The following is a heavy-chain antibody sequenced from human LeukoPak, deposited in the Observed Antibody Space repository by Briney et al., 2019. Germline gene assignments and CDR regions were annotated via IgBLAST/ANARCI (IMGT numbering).Heavy chain of an antibody. V-gene: IGHV3-30*02. CDR2: IRYDGSEG. J-gene: IGHJ4*02. D-gene: IGHD4-17*01. CDR3: ARDPFYGDADFDY. CDR1: GFTFSTYG. Sequence: GGSLRLSCAASGFTFSTYGMHWVRQAPGKGLDWVAFIRYDGSEGYYADSVKDRFTVSRDNAKNMVYLQMNSLRAEDTAVYYCARDPFYGDADFDYWGQGTLVTVSS.